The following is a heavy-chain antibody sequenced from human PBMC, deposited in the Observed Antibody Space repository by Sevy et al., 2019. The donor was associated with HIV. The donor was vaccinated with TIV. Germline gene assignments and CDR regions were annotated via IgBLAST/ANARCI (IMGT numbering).Heavy chain of an antibody. J-gene: IGHJ4*02. CDR2: FHPGDSES. D-gene: IGHD3-10*01. CDR3: VRGSASYDF. CDR1: GYNFTRYW. V-gene: IGHV5-51*01. Sequence: GESLKISCKVSGYNFTRYWIGWVRQMPGKGLEWLGIFHPGDSESRYSPSFQGQVTISADKSITTAYLQWSSLKASDTAMYYCVRGSASYDFWGQGTLVTVSS.